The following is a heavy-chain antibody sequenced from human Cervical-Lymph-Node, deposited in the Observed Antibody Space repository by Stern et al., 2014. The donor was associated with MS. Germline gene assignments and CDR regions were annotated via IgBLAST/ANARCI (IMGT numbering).Heavy chain of an antibody. Sequence: VQLVESGGGVVQPGRSLRLSCAASGFTFSSSGMHWVRQAPDKGLEWLAIIWDCGSNRYYADSVKGRFTISRDNSKNTLYLQMNSLRAEDTAVYYCAREGGNTAEYFQHWGQGTLVTVSS. CDR1: GFTFSSSG. V-gene: IGHV3-33*01. J-gene: IGHJ1*01. D-gene: IGHD4-23*01. CDR3: AREGGNTAEYFQH. CDR2: IWDCGSNR.